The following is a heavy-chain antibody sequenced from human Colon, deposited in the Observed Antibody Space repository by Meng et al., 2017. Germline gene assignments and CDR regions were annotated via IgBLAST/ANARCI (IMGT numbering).Heavy chain of an antibody. CDR2: TYQNGRP. D-gene: IGHD6-19*01. V-gene: IGHV4-4*02. J-gene: IGHJ5*02. CDR1: GGSITSSDW. Sequence: GSGTGLWKPSGTLSLTCTFSGGSITSSDWWSWVRQTPGKGLEWIGETYQNGRPNYNPSLKSRVTISVDKSKNQFSLNMTSVTAADTAVYYCAREVVVAGTRNWLDPWGQGILVTVSS. CDR3: AREVVVAGTRNWLDP.